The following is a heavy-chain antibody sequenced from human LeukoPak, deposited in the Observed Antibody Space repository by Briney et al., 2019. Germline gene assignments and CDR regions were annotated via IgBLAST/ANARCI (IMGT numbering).Heavy chain of an antibody. CDR1: GYTFTAHY. Sequence: ASVKVSCKASGYTFTAHYMHWVRQAPGQGLEWMGWIKPDNSGTNYAQKFQGRVTMTRDTSISTSYMELSGLRSDDTAVYYCARAAMTTVKGWFDPWGQGTLVTVSS. CDR3: ARAAMTTVKGWFDP. V-gene: IGHV1-2*02. J-gene: IGHJ5*02. D-gene: IGHD4-11*01. CDR2: IKPDNSGT.